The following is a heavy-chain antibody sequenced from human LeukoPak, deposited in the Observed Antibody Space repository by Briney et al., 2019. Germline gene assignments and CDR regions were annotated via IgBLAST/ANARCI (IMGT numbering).Heavy chain of an antibody. V-gene: IGHV1-2*02. CDR3: ASRARDSGNYPGDFDY. J-gene: IGHJ4*02. CDR1: GHTFTDYF. D-gene: IGHD3-10*01. Sequence: ASVKVSCKASGHTFTDYFMHWVRQAPGQGLEWMGWINPNSGGTIYAQKFQGRVTMTGDTSISTAFLELSRLRPDDTAVYYCASRARDSGNYPGDFDYWGQGTLVTVSS. CDR2: INPNSGGT.